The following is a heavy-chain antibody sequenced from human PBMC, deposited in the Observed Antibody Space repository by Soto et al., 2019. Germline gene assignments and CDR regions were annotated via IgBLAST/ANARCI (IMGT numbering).Heavy chain of an antibody. CDR3: ARGGPAPYDSYGMDG. CDR2: ISGYNGNT. J-gene: IGHJ6*02. V-gene: IGHV1-18*01. Sequence: QVQLVQSRGEVKKPGASVKVSCKTSGYSFTTYGISWVRQAPGQGLEWMGWISGYNGNTNYAQKLQGRVTMTTDTSTSTANMELRSLRSDETAVYYCARGGPAPYDSYGMDGWGQGSTVTVSS. CDR1: GYSFTTYG.